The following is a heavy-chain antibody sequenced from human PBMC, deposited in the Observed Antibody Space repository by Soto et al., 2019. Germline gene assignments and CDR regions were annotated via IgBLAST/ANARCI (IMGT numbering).Heavy chain of an antibody. V-gene: IGHV1-18*01. CDR2: ISAYSGNT. CDR1: GYTFTTYG. D-gene: IGHD3-9*01. CDR3: ARDWGRGQFLTNKDY. J-gene: IGHJ4*02. Sequence: QVQLVQSGAEVKKPGASVKVSCKASGYTFTTYGISWVRQAPGQGLEWMGWISAYSGNTNYAQRLQGRVTMTTDTSTSTAYMELRSLRSDDTAVYYCARDWGRGQFLTNKDYWGQGTLVTVSS.